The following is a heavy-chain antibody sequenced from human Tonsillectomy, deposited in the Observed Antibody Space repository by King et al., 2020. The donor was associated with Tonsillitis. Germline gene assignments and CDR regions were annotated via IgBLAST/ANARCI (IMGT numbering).Heavy chain of an antibody. CDR3: SRGPKQWLVLRSAFDI. CDR2: ISSSSSTI. D-gene: IGHD6-19*01. J-gene: IGHJ3*02. Sequence: VQLVESGGGLVQPGGSLRLSCAASGFTFSSYSMNWVRQAPGKGLEWVSYISSSSSTIYYADSVKGRFTISRDNAKNSLYLQMNSLRAADTAVYYCSRGPKQWLVLRSAFDIWGQGTMVTVSS. V-gene: IGHV3-48*01. CDR1: GFTFSSYS.